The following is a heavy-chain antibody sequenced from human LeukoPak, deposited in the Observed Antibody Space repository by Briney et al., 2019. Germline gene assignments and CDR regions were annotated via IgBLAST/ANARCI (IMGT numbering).Heavy chain of an antibody. V-gene: IGHV4-39*07. D-gene: IGHD3-9*01. CDR1: GGSISSSSYY. CDR3: GKTDIYFNPIDY. CDR2: IYYSGST. J-gene: IGHJ4*02. Sequence: SETLSLTCTVSGGSISSSSYYWGWIRQPPGKGLEWIGSIYYSGSTYYNPSLKSRVTISVDTSKSQFSLKLSSVTAADTAIYYCGKTDIYFNPIDYWGPGSLVTVSS.